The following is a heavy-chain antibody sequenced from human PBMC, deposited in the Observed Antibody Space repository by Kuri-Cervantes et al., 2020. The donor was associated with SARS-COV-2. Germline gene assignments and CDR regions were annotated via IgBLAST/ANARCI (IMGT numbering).Heavy chain of an antibody. V-gene: IGHV3-11*05. Sequence: GESLKISCAASGFIFSDSYMSWVRQAPGKGLEWVSYISSSSSYSYYADSVKGRFTISRDNSKNTLYLQMNSLRVEDTAVYYCAREDRYGGNLNWFDPWGQGTLVTVSS. CDR2: ISSSSSYS. D-gene: IGHD1-26*01. CDR3: AREDRYGGNLNWFDP. J-gene: IGHJ5*02. CDR1: GFIFSDSY.